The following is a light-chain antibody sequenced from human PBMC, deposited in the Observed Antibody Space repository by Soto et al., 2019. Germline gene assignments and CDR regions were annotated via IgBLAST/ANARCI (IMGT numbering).Light chain of an antibody. Sequence: QSALTQPASVSGSPGQAITISCIGTYKDIGSYDMVSWYQHSPGKAPRLIIYKETRSPSGVTDRFSASKSGNPASMTISGLQAEDEAYYSCCSYSSDDMQIVFGTGTKLTVL. V-gene: IGLV2-23*01. CDR2: KET. CDR3: CSYSSDDMQIV. J-gene: IGLJ1*01. CDR1: YKDIGSYDM.